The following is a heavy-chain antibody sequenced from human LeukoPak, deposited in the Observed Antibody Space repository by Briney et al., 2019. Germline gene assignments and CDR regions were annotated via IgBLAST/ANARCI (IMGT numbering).Heavy chain of an antibody. CDR3: AKAKGVESQWLENYFDY. J-gene: IGHJ4*02. V-gene: IGHV3-9*01. CDR2: ISWNSGSI. CDR1: GFTFDDYA. D-gene: IGHD6-19*01. Sequence: GGSLRLSCAASGFTFDDYAMHWVRQAPGKGLEWVSGISWNSGSIGYADSVKGRFTISRDNAKNSLYLQMNSLRAEDTALYYCAKAKGVESQWLENYFDYWGQGTLVTVSS.